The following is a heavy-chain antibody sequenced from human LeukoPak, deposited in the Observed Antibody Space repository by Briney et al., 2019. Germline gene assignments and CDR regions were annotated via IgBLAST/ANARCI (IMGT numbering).Heavy chain of an antibody. CDR2: ISWNSGSI. Sequence: PGGSLRLSCAASGFTFDDYAMHWVRQAPGKGLEWVSGISWNSGSIGYADSVKGRFTISRDNAKNPLYLQMNSLRAEDTALYYCAKDDHGDYQDSYGMDVWGQGTTVTVSS. CDR3: AKDDHGDYQDSYGMDV. V-gene: IGHV3-9*01. D-gene: IGHD4-17*01. J-gene: IGHJ6*02. CDR1: GFTFDDYA.